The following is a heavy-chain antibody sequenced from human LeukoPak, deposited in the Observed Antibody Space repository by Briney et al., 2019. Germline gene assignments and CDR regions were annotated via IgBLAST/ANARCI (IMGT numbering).Heavy chain of an antibody. CDR1: GFTFSSYW. CDR2: INSDGSST. CDR3: ARAQYQLLSVVY. Sequence: GRSLRLSCAASGFTFSSYWMHWVRQAPGKGLVWVSRINSDGSSTSYADSVKGRFTISRDNAKNTLYLQMNSLRAEDTAVYYCARAQYQLLSVVYWGQGTLVTVSS. V-gene: IGHV3-74*01. J-gene: IGHJ4*02. D-gene: IGHD2-2*01.